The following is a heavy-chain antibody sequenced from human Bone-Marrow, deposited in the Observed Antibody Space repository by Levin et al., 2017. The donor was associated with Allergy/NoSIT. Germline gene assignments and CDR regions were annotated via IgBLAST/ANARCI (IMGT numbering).Heavy chain of an antibody. D-gene: IGHD4-17*01. CDR3: ARTYKYGEGGYYYDYYMDV. V-gene: IGHV4-31*03. J-gene: IGHJ6*03. CDR1: GGSISSGGYY. Sequence: LRLSCTVSGGSISSGGYYWSWIRQHPGKGLEWIGYIYYSGSTYYNPSLKSRVTISVDTSKNQFSLKLSSVTAADTAVYYCARTYKYGEGGYYYDYYMDVWGKGTTVTVSS. CDR2: IYYSGST.